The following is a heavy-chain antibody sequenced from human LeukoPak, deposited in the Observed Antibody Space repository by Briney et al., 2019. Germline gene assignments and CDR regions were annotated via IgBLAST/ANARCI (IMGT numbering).Heavy chain of an antibody. V-gene: IGHV3-11*04. CDR3: ARGTLSGEHTGYSSSWYGSYYYYYMDV. Sequence: GGSLRLSCAASGFTFSDYYMSWIRQAPGKGLEWVSYISSSGSTIYYADSVKGRFTTSRDNAKNSLYLQMNSLRAEDTAVYYCARGTLSGEHTGYSSSWYGSYYYYYMDVWGKGTTVTVSS. CDR1: GFTFSDYY. CDR2: ISSSGSTI. J-gene: IGHJ6*03. D-gene: IGHD6-13*01.